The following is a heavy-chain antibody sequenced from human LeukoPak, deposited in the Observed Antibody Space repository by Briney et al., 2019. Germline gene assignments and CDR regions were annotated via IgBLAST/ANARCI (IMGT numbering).Heavy chain of an antibody. CDR1: GFTVSSNY. Sequence: GGSLRLSCAASGFTVSSNYMSWVRQAPGKGLEWVSVIYSGGSTYYADSVKGRFTLSRDNCKNTLYLQMNSLRAEDTAVYYCARDTEGSVDYYYMDVWGKGTTVTVSS. CDR2: IYSGGST. V-gene: IGHV3-53*01. CDR3: ARDTEGSVDYYYMDV. J-gene: IGHJ6*03.